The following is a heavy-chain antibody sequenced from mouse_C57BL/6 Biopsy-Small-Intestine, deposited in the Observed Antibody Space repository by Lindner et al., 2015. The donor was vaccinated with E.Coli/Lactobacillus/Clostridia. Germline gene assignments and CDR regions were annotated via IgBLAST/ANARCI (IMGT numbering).Heavy chain of an antibody. CDR1: GYTFTDYY. J-gene: IGHJ3*01. CDR2: INPYNGGI. Sequence: LQESGPVLVKPGASVKMSCKASGYTFTDYYMNWVRQSHGKSLEWIGIINPYNGGINYNQKFKDKATLTIDKSSSTAYMELNSLTSEDSAVYYCARPQLEGFAYWGQGTLVTVSA. CDR3: ARPQLEGFAY. V-gene: IGHV1-19*01.